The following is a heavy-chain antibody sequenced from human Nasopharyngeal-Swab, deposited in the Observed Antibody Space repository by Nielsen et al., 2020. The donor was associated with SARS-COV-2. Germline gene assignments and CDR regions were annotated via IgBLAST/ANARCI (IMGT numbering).Heavy chain of an antibody. CDR2: ISYDGSNK. V-gene: IGHV3-30-3*01. CDR1: GFTFSSYA. J-gene: IGHJ3*02. CDR3: ASDKKRDAFDI. Sequence: GESLKISCAASGFTFSSYAMHWVRQAPGKGLEWVAVISYDGSNKYYADSVKGRFTISRDNAKNSLYLQMNSLRDEDTAAYYCASDKKRDAFDIWGQGTMVTVSS.